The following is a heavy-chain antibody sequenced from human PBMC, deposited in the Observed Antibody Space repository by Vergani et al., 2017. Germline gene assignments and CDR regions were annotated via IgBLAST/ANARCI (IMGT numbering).Heavy chain of an antibody. V-gene: IGHV3-30*02. CDR2: IRFDGSNK. CDR3: AKEPAGYSSGVYSASGMDV. D-gene: IGHD5-18*01. Sequence: QVQLVESGGGVVQPGGSLRLSCAASGFTFSSYGMHWVRQAPGKGLEWVTFIRFDGSNKYYADSVKGRFTISRDNSKNTLYLQMNSLRAEDTAVYYCAKEPAGYSSGVYSASGMDVWGQGTTVTVSS. CDR1: GFTFSSYG. J-gene: IGHJ6*02.